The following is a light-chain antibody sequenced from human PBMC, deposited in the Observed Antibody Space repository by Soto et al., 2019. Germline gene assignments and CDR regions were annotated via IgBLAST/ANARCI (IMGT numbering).Light chain of an antibody. Sequence: EIVLTQSPATLSLSPGERATISCRASQRVSNYLVWYQQKPGQAPRLLIHDASNRATVIPARFSGSRSWTYFTLTISGLEPEDFAVYYCKQRSNWPWTFGQGTKVEIK. V-gene: IGKV3-11*01. J-gene: IGKJ1*01. CDR2: DAS. CDR1: QRVSNY. CDR3: KQRSNWPWT.